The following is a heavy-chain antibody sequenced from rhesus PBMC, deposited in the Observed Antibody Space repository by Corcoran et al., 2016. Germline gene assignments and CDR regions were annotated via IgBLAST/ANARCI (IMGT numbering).Heavy chain of an antibody. V-gene: IGHV4-65*01. CDR1: GGSVSSSNW. CDR2: ISGSSGST. Sequence: QVQLQESGPGLVKPSETLSLTCAVSGGSVSSSNWWSGIRQPPGKGLEWIGYISGSSGSTYYNPSLKSRVTISTDTSKNQFSLKLSSVTAADTAVYYCARRKVLFDYWGQGVLVTVSS. CDR3: ARRKVLFDY. J-gene: IGHJ4*01.